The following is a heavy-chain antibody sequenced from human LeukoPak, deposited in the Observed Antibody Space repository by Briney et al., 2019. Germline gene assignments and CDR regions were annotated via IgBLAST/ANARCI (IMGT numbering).Heavy chain of an antibody. D-gene: IGHD4-11*01. CDR1: GYSLNSAYY. Sequence: SETLSLTCAVSGYSLNSAYYWGWIRQPPGKGLEWIGSIYHSGSTYYNPSLKSRVSISVDTSKNQFSLKLNSVTAADTAVYYCARNMTTIRGGGFDIWGQGTIVTVSS. V-gene: IGHV4-38-2*01. J-gene: IGHJ3*02. CDR3: ARNMTTIRGGGFDI. CDR2: IYHSGST.